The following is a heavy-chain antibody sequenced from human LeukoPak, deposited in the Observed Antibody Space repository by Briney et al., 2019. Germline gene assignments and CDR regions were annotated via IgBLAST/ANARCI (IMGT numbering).Heavy chain of an antibody. CDR3: ARGLWGRWFDP. Sequence: PSETLSLTCAVYGGSFSGYYWSWIRQPPGKGLEWIGEINHSRSTNYNPSLKSRVTISVDTSKNQFSLKLSSVTAADTAVYYCARGLWGRWFDPWGQGTLVTVSS. V-gene: IGHV4-34*01. D-gene: IGHD2-21*01. CDR2: INHSRST. J-gene: IGHJ5*02. CDR1: GGSFSGYY.